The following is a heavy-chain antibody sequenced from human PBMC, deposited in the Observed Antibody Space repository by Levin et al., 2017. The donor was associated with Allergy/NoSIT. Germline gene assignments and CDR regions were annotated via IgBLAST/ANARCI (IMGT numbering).Heavy chain of an antibody. V-gene: IGHV4-61*01. CDR2: IYYSGST. CDR3: ARAIGGWYHPTHQGVDY. Sequence: PSETLSLTCTVSGGSVSSGSYYWSWIRQPPGKGLEWIGYIYYSGSTNYNPSLKSRVTISVDTSKNQFSLKLSSVTAADTAVYYCARAIGGWYHPTHQGVDYWGQGTLVTVSS. D-gene: IGHD6-19*01. J-gene: IGHJ4*02. CDR1: GGSVSSGSYY.